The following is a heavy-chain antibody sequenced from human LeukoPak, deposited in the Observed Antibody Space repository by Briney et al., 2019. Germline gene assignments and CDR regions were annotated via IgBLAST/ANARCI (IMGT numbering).Heavy chain of an antibody. CDR2: ISYEGSNK. CDR1: GFTFSSYA. V-gene: IGHV3-30-3*01. CDR3: ARDQVRNFSSSPLVGYYYYGMDV. Sequence: GGGLRLSCAASGFTFSSYAMRWVRQAPCKGLERVGVISYEGSNKYYADAVKGRFTIARDNSKNTLYLQMNSLRAEVTAVYYCARDQVRNFSSSPLVGYYYYGMDVWGQGTTVTVSS. J-gene: IGHJ6*02. D-gene: IGHD6-13*01.